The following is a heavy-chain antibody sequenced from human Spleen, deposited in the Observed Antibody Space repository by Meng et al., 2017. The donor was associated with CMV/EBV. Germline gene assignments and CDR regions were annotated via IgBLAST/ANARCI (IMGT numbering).Heavy chain of an antibody. V-gene: IGHV1-18*01. Sequence: ASVKVSCKASGYTFTNYGITWVRQAPEHGLERMGWISAYNGNTNYAQKLQDRVTMTTDTSTSTAYMNLRSLRSDDTAMYYCARDTLNWNFDYWGQGTPVTVSS. CDR3: ARDTLNWNFDY. J-gene: IGHJ4*02. CDR2: ISAYNGNT. D-gene: IGHD1-1*01. CDR1: GYTFTNYG.